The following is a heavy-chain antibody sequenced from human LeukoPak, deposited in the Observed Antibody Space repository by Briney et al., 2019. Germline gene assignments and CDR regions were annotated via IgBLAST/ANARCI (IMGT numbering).Heavy chain of an antibody. V-gene: IGHV4-59*01. D-gene: IGHD2/OR15-2a*01. CDR2: IYYSGCT. CDR3: TSVTGLNWFDP. J-gene: IGHJ5*02. CDR1: GGSISSYY. Sequence: KPSETLSLTCTVSGGSISSYYWSWIRQPPGKGLEWIGYIYYSGCTNYNPSLKSRVTISVDTSKNQFSLKLSSVTAADTAVYYCTSVTGLNWFDPWGQGTLVTVSS.